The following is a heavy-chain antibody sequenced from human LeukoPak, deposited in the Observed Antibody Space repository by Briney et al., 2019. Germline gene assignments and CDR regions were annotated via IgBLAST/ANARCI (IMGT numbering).Heavy chain of an antibody. CDR3: AKVEYSGYDSGIYGMDV. D-gene: IGHD5-12*01. Sequence: GGSLRLSCAASGFTFSSYAMSGVRQAPGKGLEWVSAISGSGGSTYYADSVKGRFTVSRDNSKNTLYLQMNSLRAEDTAVYYCAKVEYSGYDSGIYGMDVWGQGTTVTVSS. J-gene: IGHJ6*02. V-gene: IGHV3-23*01. CDR1: GFTFSSYA. CDR2: ISGSGGST.